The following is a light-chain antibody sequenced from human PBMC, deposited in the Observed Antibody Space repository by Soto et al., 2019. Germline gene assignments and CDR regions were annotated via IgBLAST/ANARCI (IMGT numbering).Light chain of an antibody. CDR3: CSYAGSNTYV. Sequence: QSALTQPASVSGSPGQSITISCTGTSSDVGNYNLVSWYQHHPDKAPNLMIYEGSKRPSGVSNRFSGSKSGNTASLTISGLQAEDEADYYCCSYAGSNTYVFGTGTKVTVL. CDR2: EGS. J-gene: IGLJ1*01. CDR1: SSDVGNYNL. V-gene: IGLV2-23*01.